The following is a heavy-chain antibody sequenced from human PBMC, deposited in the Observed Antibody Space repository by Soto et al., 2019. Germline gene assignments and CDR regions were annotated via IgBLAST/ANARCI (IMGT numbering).Heavy chain of an antibody. V-gene: IGHV4-30-2*01. CDR2: IYHSGST. D-gene: IGHD2-2*01. CDR3: ARARRGYCSSTSCRYYYGMDV. CDR1: GGSISSGGYS. Sequence: QLQLQEPGSGLVKPSQTLSLTCAVSGGSISSGGYSWSWIRQPPGKGLEWIGYIYHSGSTYYNPSLQSRVTISVDRSKNQFSLKLSSVTAADTAVYYCARARRGYCSSTSCRYYYGMDVWGQGTTVTVSS. J-gene: IGHJ6*02.